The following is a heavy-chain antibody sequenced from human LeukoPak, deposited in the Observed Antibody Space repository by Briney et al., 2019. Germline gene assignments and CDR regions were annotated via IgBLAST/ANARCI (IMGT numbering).Heavy chain of an antibody. D-gene: IGHD4-17*01. J-gene: IGHJ4*02. V-gene: IGHV3-30*18. CDR2: ISDDGRSK. CDR1: GFSFISYG. Sequence: GGSLRLSCAASGFSFISYGMHWVRQAPGKGLEWVGVISDDGRSKDYADSVKGRFTIFRDNSKDTLYLQMNSLRDEDTAVYYCAKRPSDYGDYVSYFDYWGQGTLVTVSS. CDR3: AKRPSDYGDYVSYFDY.